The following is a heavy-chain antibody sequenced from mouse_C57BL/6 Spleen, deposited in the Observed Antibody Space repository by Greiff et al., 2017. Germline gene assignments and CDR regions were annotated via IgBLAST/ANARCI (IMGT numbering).Heavy chain of an antibody. Sequence: QVHVKQSGAELVKPGASVKISCKASGYAFSSYWMNWVKQRPGKGLEWIGKIYPGNGNTNYNGKFKGKATLTADKSSSTAYMQHSSLTSEDTAVYFCARTANGDYWGKGTTLTVSS. D-gene: IGHD1-2*01. CDR2: IYPGNGNT. CDR3: ARTANGDY. J-gene: IGHJ2*01. CDR1: GYAFSSYW. V-gene: IGHV1-80*01.